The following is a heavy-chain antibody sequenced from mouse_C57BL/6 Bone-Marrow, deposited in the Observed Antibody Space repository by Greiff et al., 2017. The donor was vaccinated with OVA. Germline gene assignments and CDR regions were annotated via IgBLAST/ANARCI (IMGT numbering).Heavy chain of an antibody. CDR1: GYTFTSYG. Sequence: QVQLQQSGAELARPGASVKLSCKASGYTFTSYGISWVKQRTGQGLEWIGEIYHRSGNTYYNEKFKGKATLTADKSSSTAYMELRSLTSEDSAVYFCARGGNYVNAMDYWGQGTSVTVSS. J-gene: IGHJ4*01. V-gene: IGHV1-81*01. CDR3: ARGGNYVNAMDY. D-gene: IGHD2-1*01. CDR2: IYHRSGNT.